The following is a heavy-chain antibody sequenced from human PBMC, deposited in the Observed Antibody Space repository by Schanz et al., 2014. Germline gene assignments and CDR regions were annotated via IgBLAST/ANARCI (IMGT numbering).Heavy chain of an antibody. CDR2: ISNSGYTI. D-gene: IGHD6-6*01. V-gene: IGHV3-11*01. Sequence: QVQLVESGGGLVKPGGSLRLSCAASGFTFSDYYMNWIRQAPGKGLEWVSYISNSGYTIYYADSVKGRFTISRDNAKNSLFLKRNSRRAEDTAVYYGARDPPPYSSSPYYWYYGMDVWGQGTTVTVSS. J-gene: IGHJ6*02. CDR3: ARDPPPYSSSPYYWYYGMDV. CDR1: GFTFSDYY.